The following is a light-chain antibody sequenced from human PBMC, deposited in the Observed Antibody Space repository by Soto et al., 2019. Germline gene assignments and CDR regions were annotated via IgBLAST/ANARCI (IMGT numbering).Light chain of an antibody. J-gene: IGLJ1*01. CDR3: SSYISSSTTYV. V-gene: IGLV2-14*03. Sequence: QSALTQPASVSGSPGQSITISCTGTSSDIGGYNFVSWYQHHPGKAPRLMIFGVSDRPSGVSDRFSGSKSGNTASLTISGLQAEDEADYYCSSYISSSTTYVFGTGTKLTVL. CDR1: SSDIGGYNF. CDR2: GVS.